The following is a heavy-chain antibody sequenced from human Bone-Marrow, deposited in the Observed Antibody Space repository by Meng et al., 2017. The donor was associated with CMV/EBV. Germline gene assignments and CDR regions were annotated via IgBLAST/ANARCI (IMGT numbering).Heavy chain of an antibody. V-gene: IGHV3-48*03. J-gene: IGHJ4*02. D-gene: IGHD1-26*01. Sequence: GESLKISCAASGFTFSSYEMNWVRQAPGKGLEWVSYISSSGSTIYYADSVKGRFTISRDNAKNSLYLQMNILRAEETAVYYCARAYFFEWELLPHLFDYWGQGTLVTVSS. CDR2: ISSSGSTI. CDR1: GFTFSSYE. CDR3: ARAYFFEWELLPHLFDY.